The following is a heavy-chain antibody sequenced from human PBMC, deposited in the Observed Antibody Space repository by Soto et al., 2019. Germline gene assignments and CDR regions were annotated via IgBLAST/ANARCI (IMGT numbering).Heavy chain of an antibody. CDR1: GFTFSGYW. Sequence: EVQLVESGGGLVQPGGSLRLSCAASGFTFSGYWMSWVRQAPGKGLEWVANIKQDGSEQFYVDSVKGRFTISRDNAMNSLYLQMNSLRAEDWAVYYCAREAVWGQGSTVTVSS. CDR2: IKQDGSEQ. J-gene: IGHJ6*02. CDR3: AREAV. V-gene: IGHV3-7*05.